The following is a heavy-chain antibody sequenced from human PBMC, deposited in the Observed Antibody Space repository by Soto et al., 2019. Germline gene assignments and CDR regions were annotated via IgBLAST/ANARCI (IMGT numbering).Heavy chain of an antibody. V-gene: IGHV5-51*01. CDR1: GYSFTSYW. D-gene: IGHD5-18*01. J-gene: IGHJ6*02. Sequence: PGESLKISCKGSGYSFTSYWIGWVRQMPGKGLEWMGIIYPGDSDTRYSPSFQGQVTISADKSISTAYLQWSSLKASDTAMYYCARSVDTAMNYYYYGMDVWGQGTTVTVSS. CDR3: ARSVDTAMNYYYYGMDV. CDR2: IYPGDSDT.